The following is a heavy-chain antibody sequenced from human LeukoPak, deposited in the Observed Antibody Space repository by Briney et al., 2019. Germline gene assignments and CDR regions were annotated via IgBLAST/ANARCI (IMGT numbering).Heavy chain of an antibody. Sequence: GGSLRLSCAASGFTVSSNYMSWVRQAPGKGLEWVSAISGSGGSTYYADSVKGRFTISRDNSKNTLYLQMNSLRAEDTAVYYCAKDRIALDGMDVWGQGTTVTVSS. CDR2: ISGSGGST. CDR3: AKDRIALDGMDV. CDR1: GFTVSSNY. D-gene: IGHD2-21*01. V-gene: IGHV3-23*01. J-gene: IGHJ6*02.